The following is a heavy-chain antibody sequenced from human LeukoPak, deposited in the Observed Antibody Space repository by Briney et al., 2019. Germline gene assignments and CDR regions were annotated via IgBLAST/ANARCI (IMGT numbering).Heavy chain of an antibody. J-gene: IGHJ6*02. D-gene: IGHD6-13*01. CDR2: IYYSGST. V-gene: IGHV4-39*01. Sequence: PSETLSLTCTVSGGSISSSYYYWGWIRQPPGKGLEWIGSIYYSGSTYYNPSLKSRVTISVDTSKNQFSLKLSSVTAADTAVYYCAKGSYSFYYYDMDVWGQGTTVTVSS. CDR3: AKGSYSFYYYDMDV. CDR1: GGSISSSYYY.